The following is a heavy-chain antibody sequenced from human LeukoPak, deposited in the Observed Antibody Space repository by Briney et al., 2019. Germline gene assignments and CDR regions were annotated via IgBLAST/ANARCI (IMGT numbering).Heavy chain of an antibody. CDR3: AVRGDYFDY. CDR2: IIPIFGTA. Sequence: SVKVSCKASGYTFTSYGISWVRQAPGQGLEWMGGIIPIFGTANYAQKFQGRVTITADESTSTAYMELSSLRSEDTAVYYCAVRGDYFDYWGQGTLVTVSS. J-gene: IGHJ4*02. CDR1: GYTFTSYG. D-gene: IGHD3-10*01. V-gene: IGHV1-69*13.